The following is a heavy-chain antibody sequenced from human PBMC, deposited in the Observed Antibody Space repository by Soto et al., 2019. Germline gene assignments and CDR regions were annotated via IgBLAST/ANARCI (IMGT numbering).Heavy chain of an antibody. CDR2: IYWDDDK. CDR1: GFSLSTSGVG. V-gene: IGHV2-5*02. Sequence: SGPKLVNPPETLRLTCTFSGFSLSTSGVGVGWIRQPPGKALEWLALIYWDDDKRYSPSLKSRLTITKDTSKNQVVLTMTNMDPVDTATYYCAHSTYDILTGYPYYYYGMDVWGQGTTVTVSS. J-gene: IGHJ6*02. D-gene: IGHD3-9*01. CDR3: AHSTYDILTGYPYYYYGMDV.